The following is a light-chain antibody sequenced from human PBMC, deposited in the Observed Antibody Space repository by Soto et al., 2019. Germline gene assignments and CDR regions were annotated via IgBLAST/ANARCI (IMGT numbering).Light chain of an antibody. V-gene: IGKV1-39*01. CDR1: QSISSH. Sequence: DIQMTQSPSSLSASVGDRVTITRRASQSISSHLNWYQKKLGKAPKLLIYAASSLQSGVPSRFSGSGSGTDFTLTISSLQPEDFAAYYCQQSYTTRCTFGQGTNLEIK. J-gene: IGKJ2*02. CDR2: AAS. CDR3: QQSYTTRCT.